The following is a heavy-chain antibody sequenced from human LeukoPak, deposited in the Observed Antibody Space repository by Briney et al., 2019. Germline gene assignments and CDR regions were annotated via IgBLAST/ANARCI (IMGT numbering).Heavy chain of an antibody. CDR2: IYYSGST. J-gene: IGHJ4*02. CDR1: GGSISSSSYY. CDR3: ARQTDSSGYYCFDY. D-gene: IGHD3-22*01. V-gene: IGHV4-39*01. Sequence: PSETLSLTCTVSGGSISSSSYYWGWIRQPPGKGLEWIGSIYYSGSTNYNPSLKSRVTISVDTSKNQFSLKLSSVTAADTAVYYCARQTDSSGYYCFDYWGQGTLVTVSS.